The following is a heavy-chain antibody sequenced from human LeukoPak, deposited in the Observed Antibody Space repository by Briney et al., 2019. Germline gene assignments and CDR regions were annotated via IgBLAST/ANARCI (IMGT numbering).Heavy chain of an antibody. J-gene: IGHJ4*02. CDR3: ASLRGYSYGFNSIFDY. CDR1: GGSISSSSYY. V-gene: IGHV4-39*01. CDR2: IYYSGST. D-gene: IGHD5-18*01. Sequence: SDTLSLTCTVSGGSISSSSYYWGWIRQPPGKGLEWIGSIYYSGSTYYNPSLKSRVTISVDTSKNQFSLKLSSVTAADTAVYYCASLRGYSYGFNSIFDYWGQGTLVTVSS.